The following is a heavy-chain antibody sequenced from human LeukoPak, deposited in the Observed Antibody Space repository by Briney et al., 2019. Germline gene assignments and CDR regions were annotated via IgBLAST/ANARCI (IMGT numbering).Heavy chain of an antibody. J-gene: IGHJ6*02. CDR2: TSGSGGST. D-gene: IGHD3-3*01. CDR3: AKVFGSSYYDFWSGYYTPGYYYGMDV. CDR1: GFTFSSYA. Sequence: GGSLRLSCAASGFTFSSYAMSWVRQAPGKGLEWVSATSGSGGSTYYADSVKGRFTISRDNSKNTLYLQMNSLRAEDTAVYYCAKVFGSSYYDFWSGYYTPGYYYGMDVWGQGTTVTASS. V-gene: IGHV3-23*01.